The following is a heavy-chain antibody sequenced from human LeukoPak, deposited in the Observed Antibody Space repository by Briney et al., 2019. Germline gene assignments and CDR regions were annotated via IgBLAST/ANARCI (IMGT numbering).Heavy chain of an antibody. D-gene: IGHD6-13*01. CDR3: AREDYISSCPDY. CDR1: GYTFTGYY. J-gene: IGHJ4*02. V-gene: IGHV1-2*02. Sequence: ASVKVSCKASGYTFTGYYMHWVRRAPGQGLEWMGWINPNSGGTNYAQKFQGRVTMTRDTSISTAYMELSRLRSDDTAVYYCAREDYISSCPDYWGQGTLVTVSS. CDR2: INPNSGGT.